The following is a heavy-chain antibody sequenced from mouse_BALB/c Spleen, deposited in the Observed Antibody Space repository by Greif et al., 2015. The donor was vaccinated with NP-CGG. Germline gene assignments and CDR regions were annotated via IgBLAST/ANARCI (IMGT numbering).Heavy chain of an antibody. D-gene: IGHD1-1*01. V-gene: IGHV14-1*02. CDR3: ARWNPFHYGSSYVDY. CDR1: GFNIKDYY. CDR2: IDPENGNT. J-gene: IGHJ2*01. Sequence: VQLQQSGAELVRPGALVKLSCKASGFNIKDYYMHWVEQRPEQGLEWIGWIDPENGNTIYDPKFQGKASITADTSSNTAYPQLNCLTSEDTAVYYCARWNPFHYGSSYVDYWGQGTTLTVSS.